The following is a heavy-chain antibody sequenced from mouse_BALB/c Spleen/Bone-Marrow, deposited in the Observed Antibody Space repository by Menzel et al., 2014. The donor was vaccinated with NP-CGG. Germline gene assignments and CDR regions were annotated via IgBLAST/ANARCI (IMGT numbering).Heavy chain of an antibody. CDR1: GYTFTSYV. J-gene: IGHJ2*01. CDR3: ARRTPYYFDY. Sequence: EVKLVESGPELVKPGASVKMSCKASGYTFTSYVMHWVKQKPGQGLEWIGYINPYNDGTKYNEKFKGKATLTSDKSSSTAYMELCSLTSEDSAVYYCARRTPYYFDYWGQGTTLTVSS. CDR2: INPYNDGT. V-gene: IGHV1-14*01.